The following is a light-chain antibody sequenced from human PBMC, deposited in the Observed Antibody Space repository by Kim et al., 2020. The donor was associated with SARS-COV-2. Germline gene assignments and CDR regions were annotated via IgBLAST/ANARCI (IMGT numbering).Light chain of an antibody. Sequence: EIVMTQSPATLSVSPGERATLSCRASQSVSSNLAWYQQKPGQATRLLIYGASTRATGIPARFSGRGSGTEFTLTISSLQSEDFAVYYCQQYNNWPRTFGQGTKVDIK. CDR2: GAS. CDR3: QQYNNWPRT. CDR1: QSVSSN. J-gene: IGKJ1*01. V-gene: IGKV3-15*01.